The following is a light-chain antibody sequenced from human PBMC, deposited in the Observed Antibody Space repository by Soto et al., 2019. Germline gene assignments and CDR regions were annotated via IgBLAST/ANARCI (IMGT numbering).Light chain of an antibody. CDR1: NIGSKN. V-gene: IGLV3-21*02. Sequence: SYELTQPPSVSVATGQTARIPCGGTNIGSKNVHWYQQMSGQAPVLVVYDDSDRPSGIPERFSGSNSANTATLTISRVEAGDEADYYCQVWDGTSDVSVVFGGGTKLTVL. CDR2: DDS. J-gene: IGLJ2*01. CDR3: QVWDGTSDVSVV.